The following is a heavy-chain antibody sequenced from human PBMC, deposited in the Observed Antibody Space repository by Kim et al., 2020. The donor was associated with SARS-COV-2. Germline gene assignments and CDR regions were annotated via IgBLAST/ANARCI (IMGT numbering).Heavy chain of an antibody. D-gene: IGHD2-15*01. J-gene: IGHJ2*01. CDR3: AKDKEERWWYFDL. Sequence: YADSVKGRFTISRDNSKNTLYLQMNSLRAEDTAVYYCAKDKEERWWYFDLWGRGTLVTVSS. V-gene: IGHV3-30*02.